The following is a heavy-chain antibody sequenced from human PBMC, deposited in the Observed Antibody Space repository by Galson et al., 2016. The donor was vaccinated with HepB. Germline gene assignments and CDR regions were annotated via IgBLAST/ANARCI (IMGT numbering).Heavy chain of an antibody. CDR1: GFAFSRSA. CDR3: ARSDTAMVADLDS. CDR2: ISSSSNII. J-gene: IGHJ4*02. D-gene: IGHD5-18*01. Sequence: SLRLSCAASGFAFSRSAMHWVRQAPGKGLEWVSYISSSSNIIYYADSVRGRFTISRDNAKNSLYLQMNSLRGEDTAVYYCARSDTAMVADLDSWGQGTQVIVSS. V-gene: IGHV3-48*01.